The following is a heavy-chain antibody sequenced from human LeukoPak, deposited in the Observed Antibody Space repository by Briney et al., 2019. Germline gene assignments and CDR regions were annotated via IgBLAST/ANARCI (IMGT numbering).Heavy chain of an antibody. V-gene: IGHV4-4*02. D-gene: IGHD5-24*01. Sequence: SSETMSLTCGVSGGSISNTNWWTWVRQPPGKGLEWIGEVNLQASTNYNPSLKSRVAISVDKSENHISLKLTSVTAADTAVYYCARGRDDYNFAYWGQGTLVTVPS. CDR2: VNLQAST. CDR3: ARGRDDYNFAY. CDR1: GGSISNTNW. J-gene: IGHJ4*02.